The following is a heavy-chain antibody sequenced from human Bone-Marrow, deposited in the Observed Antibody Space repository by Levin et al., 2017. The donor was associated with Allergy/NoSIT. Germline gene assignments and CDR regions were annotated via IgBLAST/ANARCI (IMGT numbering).Heavy chain of an antibody. CDR3: ARLGATFGTFLTEYYHGLDV. CDR1: GFDFSTFH. J-gene: IGHJ6*02. D-gene: IGHD1-26*01. V-gene: IGHV3-21*06. Sequence: GESLKISCAASGFDFSTFHIHWVRQAPGKGLEWVSSISGSSSYIYYAESVRGRFTISRDNAKNSLYLQMTGLRAEDTAVYYCARLGATFGTFLTEYYHGLDVWGQGTTVNVSS. CDR2: ISGSSSYI.